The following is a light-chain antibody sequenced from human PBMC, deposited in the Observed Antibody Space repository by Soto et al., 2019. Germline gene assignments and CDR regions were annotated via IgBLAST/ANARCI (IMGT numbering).Light chain of an antibody. CDR2: EVS. J-gene: IGLJ3*02. Sequence: QSALTQPPSASGSPGQSVTISCTGTSSDVGGYNYVSWYQQHPGKAPKVMIYEVSERPSGVPDRFSGSKSGNTASLTVSGLQAEDEADYYCSSYAGSNNLVFGGGTKFTVL. CDR3: SSYAGSNNLV. V-gene: IGLV2-8*01. CDR1: SSDVGGYNY.